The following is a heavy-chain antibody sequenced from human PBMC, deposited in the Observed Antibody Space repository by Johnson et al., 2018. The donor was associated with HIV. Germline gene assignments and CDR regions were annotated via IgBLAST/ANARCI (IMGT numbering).Heavy chain of an antibody. CDR3: ARGTPGDYDSSGYYRGSESFDI. D-gene: IGHD3-22*01. Sequence: QMQLVESGGGVVQPGRSLRLSCAASEFTFSSYAFHWVRQAPGKGLEWVALISSDGSGKYYADSVKGRFTISRDNSKKTLYLQMNSLRAEDTAVYYCARGTPGDYDSSGYYRGSESFDIWGHGTTVTVSS. CDR2: ISSDGSGK. J-gene: IGHJ3*02. CDR1: EFTFSSYA. V-gene: IGHV3-30*14.